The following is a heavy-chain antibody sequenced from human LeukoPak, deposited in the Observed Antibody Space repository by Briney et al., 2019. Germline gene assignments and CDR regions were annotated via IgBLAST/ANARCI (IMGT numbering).Heavy chain of an antibody. CDR1: GGSISSSSYY. CDR2: IYYSGST. J-gene: IGHJ5*02. V-gene: IGHV4-39*07. D-gene: IGHD3-22*01. CDR3: ARVRGTMIVVVIAWFDP. Sequence: PSETLSLTCTVSGGSISSSSYYWGWIRQPPGKGLEWIGSIYYSGSTYYNPSLKSRVTISVDTSKNQFSLKLSSVTAADTAVYYCARVRGTMIVVVIAWFDPWGQGTLVTVSS.